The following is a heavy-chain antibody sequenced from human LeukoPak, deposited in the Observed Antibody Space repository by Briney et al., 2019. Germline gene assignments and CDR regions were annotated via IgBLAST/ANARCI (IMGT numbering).Heavy chain of an antibody. V-gene: IGHV3-30*18. CDR2: ISYDGSNK. Sequence: GSLRLSSAASGFTFTSYGMHWVRQAPGKGLEWVAVISYDGSNKYYADSVKGRFTISRDNSKNTLYLQMNSLRAEDTAVYYCAKGSTYYYGSGRSTAPIDYWGQGTLVTVSS. CDR1: GFTFTSYG. J-gene: IGHJ4*02. D-gene: IGHD3-10*01. CDR3: AKGSTYYYGSGRSTAPIDY.